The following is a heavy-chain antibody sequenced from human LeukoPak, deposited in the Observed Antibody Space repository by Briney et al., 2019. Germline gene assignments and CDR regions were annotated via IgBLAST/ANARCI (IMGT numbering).Heavy chain of an antibody. CDR2: IWYDGSNK. CDR3: ARDGSGEWERGQYSYFDY. V-gene: IGHV3-33*01. J-gene: IGHJ4*02. CDR1: GFTFSSYG. D-gene: IGHD1-26*01. Sequence: GGSLRLSCAASGFTFSSYGMHWVRQAPGKGLEGVAVIWYDGSNKYYADSVKGRFTISRDNSKNRLYLQMNSLRAEDTAVYYCARDGSGEWERGQYSYFDYWGQGTLVTVSS.